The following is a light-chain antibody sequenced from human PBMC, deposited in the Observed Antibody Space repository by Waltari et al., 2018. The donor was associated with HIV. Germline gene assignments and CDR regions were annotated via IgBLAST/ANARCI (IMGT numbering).Light chain of an antibody. CDR1: SSDVGGHNY. CDR2: EVS. J-gene: IGLJ1*01. CDR3: SSYGGTNNLYL. Sequence: QSALTQPPSASGSPGQSVTISCTGTSSDVGGHNYVSWYQQQPGKAPKLMIYEVSKRPTGVPGRFSGSKSGNTASLTVSGLQADDEGDYYCSSYGGTNNLYLFGTGTRVTVL. V-gene: IGLV2-8*01.